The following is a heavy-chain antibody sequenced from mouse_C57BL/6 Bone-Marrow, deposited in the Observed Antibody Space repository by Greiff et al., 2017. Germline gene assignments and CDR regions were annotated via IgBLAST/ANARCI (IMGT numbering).Heavy chain of an antibody. CDR3: SRQVTAVLATKYFDV. D-gene: IGHD1-1*01. J-gene: IGHJ1*03. CDR2: ISGGGGNT. V-gene: IGHV5-9*01. CDR1: GFTFSSYT. Sequence: EVKVEESGGGLVKPGGSLKLSCAASGFTFSSYTMSWVRQTPEKRLQWVAAISGGGGNTYYPDSVKGRFTISRDNDKNILYLQMGSLGSEDTALYYCSRQVTAVLATKYFDVWGTGTTVTVSS.